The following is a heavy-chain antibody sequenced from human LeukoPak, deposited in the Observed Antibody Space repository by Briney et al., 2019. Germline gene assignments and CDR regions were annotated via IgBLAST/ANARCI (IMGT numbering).Heavy chain of an antibody. CDR1: GYSIRSGFY. J-gene: IGHJ6*03. CDR3: ARTTEGGYTYDYFYYYYMDV. V-gene: IGHV4-61*01. CDR2: IYYSGST. Sequence: SETLSLTCTVSGYSIRSGFYWGWIRQPPGKGLEWIGYIYYSGSTNYNPSLKSRVTISVDTSKNQFSLKLSSVTAADTAVYYCARTTEGGYTYDYFYYYYMDVWGKGTTVTISS. D-gene: IGHD5-18*01.